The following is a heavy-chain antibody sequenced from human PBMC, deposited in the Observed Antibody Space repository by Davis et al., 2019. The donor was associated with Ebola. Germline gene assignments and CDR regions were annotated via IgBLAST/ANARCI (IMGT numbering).Heavy chain of an antibody. J-gene: IGHJ4*02. V-gene: IGHV3-73*01. D-gene: IGHD1-26*01. Sequence: GESLKISCAASGFTFDDYAMHWVRQASGKGLEWVGRIRSKANSYATAYAASVKGRFTISRDDSKNTAYLQMNSLKTEDTAVYYCTPSGSYSDYWGQGTLVTVSS. CDR1: GFTFDDYA. CDR2: IRSKANSYAT. CDR3: TPSGSYSDY.